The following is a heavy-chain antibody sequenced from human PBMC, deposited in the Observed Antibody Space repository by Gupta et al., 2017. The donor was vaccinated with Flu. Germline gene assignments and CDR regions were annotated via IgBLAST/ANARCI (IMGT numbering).Heavy chain of an antibody. V-gene: IGHV3-9*01. D-gene: IGHD6-19*01. CDR3: AKDMSIAVAGTGESYFDY. J-gene: IGHJ4*02. CDR2: ISWNSGSI. Sequence: MHWVRQAPGKGLEWVSGISWNSGSIGYADSVKGRFTISRDNAKNSLYLQMNSLRAEDTALYYCAKDMSIAVAGTGESYFDYWGQGTLVTVSS.